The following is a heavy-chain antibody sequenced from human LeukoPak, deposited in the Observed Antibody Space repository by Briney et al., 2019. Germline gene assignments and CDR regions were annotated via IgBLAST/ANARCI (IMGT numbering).Heavy chain of an antibody. V-gene: IGHV3-33*01. D-gene: IGHD2-21*02. CDR2: IWYDGSNK. J-gene: IGHJ4*02. CDR1: GFTFSSYG. Sequence: GRSLRLSCAASGFTFSSYGMHWVRQAPGKGLEWVAVIWYDGSNKYYADSVKGRFIISRDNSKNTLYLQMNSLRAEDTAVYYCARERCGGDCYADYWGQGTLVTVSS. CDR3: ARERCGGDCYADY.